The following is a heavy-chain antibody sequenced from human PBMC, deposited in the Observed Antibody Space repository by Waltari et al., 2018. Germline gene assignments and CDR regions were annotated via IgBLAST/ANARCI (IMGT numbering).Heavy chain of an antibody. Sequence: QVQLQESGPGLVKPSQTLSLTCTVSGGSISRGSYYWSWPRQPAGKGLEWIGRIYTSGSTNYNPSLKSRVTISVDTSKNQFSLKLSSVTAADTAVYYCARDFWSGPFDPWGQGTLVTVSS. D-gene: IGHD3-3*01. CDR1: GGSISRGSYY. J-gene: IGHJ5*02. CDR3: ARDFWSGPFDP. V-gene: IGHV4-61*02. CDR2: IYTSGST.